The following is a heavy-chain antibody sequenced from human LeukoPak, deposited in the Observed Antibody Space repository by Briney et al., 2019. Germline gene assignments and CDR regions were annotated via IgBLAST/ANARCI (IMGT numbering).Heavy chain of an antibody. Sequence: VASVKVSCKASGYTFTNYAMNWVRQAPGQGLEWLGWIDTKTGNPTYAQGFAGRFVLSLDTSVSTAYLQISSLKAEDTAVYYCARVGKYSGSYPDYWGQGTLVTVSS. CDR3: ARVGKYSGSYPDY. V-gene: IGHV7-4-1*02. J-gene: IGHJ4*02. CDR2: IDTKTGNP. CDR1: GYTFTNYA. D-gene: IGHD1-26*01.